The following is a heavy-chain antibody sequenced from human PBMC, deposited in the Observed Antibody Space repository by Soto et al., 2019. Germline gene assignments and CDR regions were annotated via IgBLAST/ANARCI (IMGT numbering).Heavy chain of an antibody. D-gene: IGHD2-2*02. CDR1: GFTFSSYA. CDR2: ISGSGGST. CDR3: AKDEDTCTSCYRRHLIQH. J-gene: IGHJ1*01. V-gene: IGHV3-23*01. Sequence: EVRLLESGGGLVQPGGSLRLSCAASGFTFSSYAMSWVRQAPGKGLEWVSAISGSGGSTYYADSVKGRFTISRDNSKNTLYLQMNSLRAEDTAVYYCAKDEDTCTSCYRRHLIQHWGQGTLVTVSS.